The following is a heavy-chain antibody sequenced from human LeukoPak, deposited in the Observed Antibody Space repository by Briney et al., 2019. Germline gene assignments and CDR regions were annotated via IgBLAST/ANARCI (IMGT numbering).Heavy chain of an antibody. J-gene: IGHJ6*02. D-gene: IGHD5-18*01. CDR3: ARGRRFIQLWYSYYYGMDV. V-gene: IGHV4-34*01. CDR2: INHSGST. Sequence: SETLSLTCAVYGGSFSGYYWSWIRQPPGKGLEWIGEINHSGSTNYNPSLKSRVTISVDTSKNQFSLKLSSVTAADTAVYYCARGRRFIQLWYSYYYGMDVWGQGTTVTVSS. CDR1: GGSFSGYY.